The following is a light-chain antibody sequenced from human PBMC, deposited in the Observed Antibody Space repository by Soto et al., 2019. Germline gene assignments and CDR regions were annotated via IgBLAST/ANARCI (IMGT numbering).Light chain of an antibody. CDR2: GAS. J-gene: IGKJ1*01. CDR1: QSVSSSY. CDR3: QQYDTSRTWT. V-gene: IGKV3-20*01. Sequence: EVVLTQSPGTLSLSPGERATLSCRASQSVSSSYLAWYQQKPGQAPRLLIYGASSRATGIPDRFSGTGSGTDFTLTISRPEPEDFAVYYCQQYDTSRTWTFGQGTKVDIK.